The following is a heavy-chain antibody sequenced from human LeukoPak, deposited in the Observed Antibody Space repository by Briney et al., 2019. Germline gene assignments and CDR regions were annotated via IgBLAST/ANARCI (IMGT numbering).Heavy chain of an antibody. CDR1: HFTFTNRW. D-gene: IGHD1-7*01. Sequence: GGSLRLSCAASHFTFTNRWMNWVRQAPGKGLEWVGRIASNTDGGTTDYAAPVKGRFTISRDDSKNALYLQMNSLKTEDTALYYCTTRTTTTIYWGQGTLVTVSS. J-gene: IGHJ4*02. V-gene: IGHV3-15*07. CDR2: IASNTDGGTT. CDR3: TTRTTTTIY.